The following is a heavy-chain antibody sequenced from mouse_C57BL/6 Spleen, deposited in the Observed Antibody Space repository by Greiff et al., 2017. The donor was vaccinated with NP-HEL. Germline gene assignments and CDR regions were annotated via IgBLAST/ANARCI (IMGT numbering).Heavy chain of an antibody. CDR3: ARSEYYDYDGYYFDY. CDR2: IYPRSGNT. CDR1: GYTFTSYG. D-gene: IGHD2-4*01. V-gene: IGHV1-81*01. J-gene: IGHJ2*01. Sequence: QVQLQQSGAELARPGASVKLSCKASGYTFTSYGISWVKQRTGQGLEWIGEIYPRSGNTYYNEKFKGKATLTADKSSSTAYMELRSLTSEDSAVYFCARSEYYDYDGYYFDYWGQGTTLTVSS.